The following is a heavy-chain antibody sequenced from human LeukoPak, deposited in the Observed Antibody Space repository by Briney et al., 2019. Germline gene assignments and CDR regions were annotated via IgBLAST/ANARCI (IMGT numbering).Heavy chain of an antibody. D-gene: IGHD6-19*01. J-gene: IGHJ4*02. CDR2: IEGVGSEK. V-gene: IGHV3-7*03. CDR1: GFTFSSFW. Sequence: GVSLRLSCAASGFTFSSFWMNWVRHTPGKGREWVANIEGVGSEKNYMDSVKGRFTISRDNAKKSLHLQMNSLRAEDTGVNYLAGGSGWLIDYWGQGTLVTVSS. CDR3: AGGSGWLIDY.